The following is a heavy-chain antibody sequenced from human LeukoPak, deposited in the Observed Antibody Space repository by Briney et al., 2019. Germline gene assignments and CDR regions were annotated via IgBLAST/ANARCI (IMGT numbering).Heavy chain of an antibody. CDR1: GGTFSSYA. J-gene: IGHJ4*02. D-gene: IGHD6-13*01. Sequence: SVKVSCEASGGTFSSYAISWVRQAPGQGLEWMGEIIPIFGTANYAQKFQGRVTITADESTSTAYMELSSLRSEDTAVYYCARGRSIAAAGTVWDYWGQGTLVTVSS. CDR3: ARGRSIAAAGTVWDY. V-gene: IGHV1-69*13. CDR2: IIPIFGTA.